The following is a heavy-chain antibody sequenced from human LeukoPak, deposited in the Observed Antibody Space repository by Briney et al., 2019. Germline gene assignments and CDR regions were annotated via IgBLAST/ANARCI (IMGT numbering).Heavy chain of an antibody. CDR3: AVVDTAMVTFDY. Sequence: VASVKVSCKASGYTFTGYYMHWVRQAPGQGLEWMGRINPNSGGTNYAQKFQGRVTMTRDTSISTAYMELSRLRSDDTAVYYCAVVDTAMVTFDYWGQGTLVTVSS. D-gene: IGHD5-18*01. CDR1: GYTFTGYY. V-gene: IGHV1-2*06. J-gene: IGHJ4*02. CDR2: INPNSGGT.